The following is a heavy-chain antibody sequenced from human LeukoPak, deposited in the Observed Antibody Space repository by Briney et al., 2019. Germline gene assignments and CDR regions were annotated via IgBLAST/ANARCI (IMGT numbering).Heavy chain of an antibody. CDR1: GGSITQTNY. CDR3: AREGGSYRPLDY. D-gene: IGHD3-16*02. J-gene: IGHJ4*02. CDR2: VNLQGGT. Sequence: SETLSLTCDVSGGSITQTNYWTWVRQPPGKGLEWIGEVNLQGGTNYNPSLLRRVAISVDTSANHVTSVTAADTAVYYCAREGGSYRPLDYSGQGTLVTVSS. V-gene: IGHV4-4*02.